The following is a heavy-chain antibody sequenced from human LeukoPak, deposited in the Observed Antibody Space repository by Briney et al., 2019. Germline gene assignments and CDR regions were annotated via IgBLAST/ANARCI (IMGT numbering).Heavy chain of an antibody. CDR3: ARHRYGSGSYSGY. J-gene: IGHJ4*02. D-gene: IGHD3-10*01. CDR2: IYYSGST. Sequence: SETLSLTCTVSGGSISSSSYYWGWIRQPPEKGLEWIGSIYYSGSTYYNPSLKSRVTISVDTSKNQFSLKLSSVTAADTAVYYCARHRYGSGSYSGYWGQGTLVTVSS. V-gene: IGHV4-39*01. CDR1: GGSISSSSYY.